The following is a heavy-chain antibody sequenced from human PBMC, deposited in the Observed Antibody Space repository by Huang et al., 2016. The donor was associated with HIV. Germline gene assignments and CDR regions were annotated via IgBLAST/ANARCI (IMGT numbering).Heavy chain of an antibody. D-gene: IGHD3-9*01. J-gene: IGHJ6*03. Sequence: QVQLVQSGAEVKKPGASVKVSCRASGYTFTNYGITWVRQAPGQGPEWMGWIIAYNGNTNYAQKFQGRVTMTTDTATNTAYMELRSLRSDDTAVYYCARDGQPKRYLDWLSPRDLGYYYYMDVWGKGTTVTVSS. V-gene: IGHV1-18*01. CDR3: ARDGQPKRYLDWLSPRDLGYYYYMDV. CDR2: IIAYNGNT. CDR1: GYTFTNYG.